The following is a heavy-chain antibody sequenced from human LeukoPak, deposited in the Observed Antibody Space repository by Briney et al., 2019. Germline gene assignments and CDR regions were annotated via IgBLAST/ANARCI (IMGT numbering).Heavy chain of an antibody. Sequence: SETLSLTCTVSGGSISSGSYYWNWIRQPPGKGLEWIAYIYHSGTTYYNPSLKSRATISVDTSKNQFSLKLSSVTAADTAVYYCVRGRYSSGWFKDKNWFDPWGQGIPVTVSS. CDR1: GGSISSGSYY. CDR3: VRGRYSSGWFKDKNWFDP. J-gene: IGHJ5*02. D-gene: IGHD6-19*01. CDR2: IYHSGTT. V-gene: IGHV4-30-4*07.